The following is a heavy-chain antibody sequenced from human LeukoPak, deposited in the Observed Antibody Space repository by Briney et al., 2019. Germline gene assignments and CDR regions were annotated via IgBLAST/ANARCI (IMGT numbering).Heavy chain of an antibody. V-gene: IGHV4-4*07. CDR3: ARDGYSSSWKAFDI. CDR2: IYTSGST. D-gene: IGHD6-13*01. J-gene: IGHJ3*02. Sequence: WXXXRQXAXXGXXWIGRIYTSGSTNYNPSLKSRVTMSVDTSKNHFSLKLSSVTAADTAVYYCARDGYSSSWKAFDIWGQGTMVTVSS.